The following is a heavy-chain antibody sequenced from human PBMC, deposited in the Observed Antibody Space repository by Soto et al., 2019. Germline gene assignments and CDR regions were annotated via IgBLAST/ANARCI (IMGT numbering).Heavy chain of an antibody. Sequence: GGSLRLSCAASGFTFSSYGMHWVRQAPGKGLEWVAVISYDGSNKYYADSVKGRFTISRDNSKNTLYLQMNSLRAEDTAVYYCAKSETYCSSTSCYGFWYFDLWGRGTLVTVSS. D-gene: IGHD2-2*01. CDR2: ISYDGSNK. CDR3: AKSETYCSSTSCYGFWYFDL. CDR1: GFTFSSYG. V-gene: IGHV3-30*18. J-gene: IGHJ2*01.